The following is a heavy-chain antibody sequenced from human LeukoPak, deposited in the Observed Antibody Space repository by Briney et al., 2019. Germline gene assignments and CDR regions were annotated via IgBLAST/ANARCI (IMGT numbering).Heavy chain of an antibody. CDR3: ARRPNYYDSSGYLYYFDY. D-gene: IGHD3-22*01. CDR1: GGSISSSSYH. CDR2: IYYSGNT. J-gene: IGHJ4*02. Sequence: SETLSLTCTVSGGSISSSSYHWGWIRQPPGKGLEWIGSIYYSGNTYYNPSLKSRVTISVDTSKNQFSLKLSSVTAADTAVYYCARRPNYYDSSGYLYYFDYWGQGTLVTVSS. V-gene: IGHV4-39*01.